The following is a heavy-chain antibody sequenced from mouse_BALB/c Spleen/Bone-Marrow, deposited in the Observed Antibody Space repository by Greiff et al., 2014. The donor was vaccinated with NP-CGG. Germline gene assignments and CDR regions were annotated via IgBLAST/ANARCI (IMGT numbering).Heavy chain of an antibody. J-gene: IGHJ2*01. CDR3: VREDWDGDFDY. Sequence: SGPELVKPGASMKIPCKASGYTFTDYNMDWVKQSHGKSLEWIGDINPNNGGTIYNQKFKDKATLTVDKSSSTAYMELRSLTSEDTAVYYCVREDWDGDFDYWGQGTILTVSS. CDR2: INPNNGGT. CDR1: GYTFTDYN. D-gene: IGHD4-1*01. V-gene: IGHV1-18*01.